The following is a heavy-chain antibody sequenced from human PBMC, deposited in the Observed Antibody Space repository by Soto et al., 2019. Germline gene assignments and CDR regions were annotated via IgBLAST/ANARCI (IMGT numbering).Heavy chain of an antibody. V-gene: IGHV1-8*01. CDR3: ARGSPPVGRFLEWSPPGMDV. Sequence: ASVKVSCKASGYTFTSYDINWVRQATGQGLEWMGWMNPNSGNTGYAQKFQGRVTMTRNTSISTAYMELSSLRSEDTAVYYCARGSPPVGRFLEWSPPGMDVWGQGTTVTVSS. CDR1: GYTFTSYD. J-gene: IGHJ6*02. CDR2: MNPNSGNT. D-gene: IGHD3-3*01.